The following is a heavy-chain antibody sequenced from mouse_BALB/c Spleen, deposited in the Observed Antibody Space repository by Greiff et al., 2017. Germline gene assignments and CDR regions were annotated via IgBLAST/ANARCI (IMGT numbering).Heavy chain of an antibody. Sequence: EVKLQQSGPELVKPGASMKISCKASGYSFTGYTMNWVKQSHGKNLEWIGLINPYNDGTKYNEKFKGKATLTSDKSSSTAYMELSSLTSEDSAVYYCARNSLYYYAMDYWGQGTSVTVSS. CDR3: ARNSLYYYAMDY. J-gene: IGHJ4*01. V-gene: IGHV1-14*01. CDR2: INPYNDGT. CDR1: GYSFTGYT.